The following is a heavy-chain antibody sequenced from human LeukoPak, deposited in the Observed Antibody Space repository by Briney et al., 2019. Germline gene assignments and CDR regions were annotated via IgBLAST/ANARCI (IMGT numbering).Heavy chain of an antibody. CDR2: IWYDGSNK. D-gene: IGHD3-10*01. Sequence: PGGSLRLSCAASGFTFRSYTMHWVRQAPGRGLEWVAVIWYDGSNKYYADSVKGRFTISRDNSKNTLYLQMNSLRAEDTAVYYCARDQPRSIDYWGQGTLVTVSS. CDR1: GFTFRSYT. J-gene: IGHJ4*02. V-gene: IGHV3-33*08. CDR3: ARDQPRSIDY.